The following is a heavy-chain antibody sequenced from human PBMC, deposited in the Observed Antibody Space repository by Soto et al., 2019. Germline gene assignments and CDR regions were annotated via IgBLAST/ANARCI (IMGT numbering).Heavy chain of an antibody. V-gene: IGHV4-4*01. Sequence: LSLTCAVSGVSLTSGNWWTWVRQSPQRGLEYIGEIFHDGTANYYPSFERRVAMSVDTSRNQFSLKLTSVTAADTAVYFCARLVYDTRLNYMYFDFWGPGTLVTVSS. J-gene: IGHJ4*02. D-gene: IGHD3-10*01. CDR3: ARLVYDTRLNYMYFDF. CDR2: IFHDGTA. CDR1: GVSLTSGNW.